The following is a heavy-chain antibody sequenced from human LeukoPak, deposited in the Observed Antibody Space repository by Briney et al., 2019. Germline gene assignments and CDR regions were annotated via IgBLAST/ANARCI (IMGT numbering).Heavy chain of an antibody. V-gene: IGHV1-2*02. CDR2: INPHSGGT. CDR3: VREGNELLSKNFDY. D-gene: IGHD2-21*02. CDR1: GFTFTGYY. Sequence: ASVKVSCKASGFTFTGYYIHWVRQAPGQGLEWMGYINPHSGGTNSPQKFQGRVTMTTDTSISAAYMELSSLISDDTAMYYCVREGNELLSKNFDYWGQGTLVTVSS. J-gene: IGHJ4*02.